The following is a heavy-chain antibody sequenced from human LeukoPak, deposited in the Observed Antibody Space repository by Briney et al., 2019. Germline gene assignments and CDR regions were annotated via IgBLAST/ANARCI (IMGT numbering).Heavy chain of an antibody. CDR1: GFTVSSNY. Sequence: GGSLRLSCAASGFTVSSNYMSWVRQAPGKGLEWVSVIYSGGSTYYADSVKGRFTISRDNSKNTLYLQMNSLRAEDTAVYYCARDALGYSSGWYTSYYYMDVWGKGTTVTVSS. J-gene: IGHJ6*03. CDR2: IYSGGST. D-gene: IGHD6-19*01. CDR3: ARDALGYSSGWYTSYYYMDV. V-gene: IGHV3-53*01.